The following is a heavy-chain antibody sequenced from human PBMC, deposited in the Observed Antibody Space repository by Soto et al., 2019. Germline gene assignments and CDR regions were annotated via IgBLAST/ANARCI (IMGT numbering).Heavy chain of an antibody. V-gene: IGHV3-23*01. Sequence: EVPLLESGGVLVQPGGSLRLSCAASGFTFSNYAIGWFRQAPGKGLGWVSGISDSGGYTYHADSVRGRFTISRDNSKRTLFLQMNSLRAEYTAVYYWARHSGGAVILQFDCWGQGTLVTVSS. J-gene: IGHJ4*02. CDR1: GFTFSNYA. CDR3: ARHSGGAVILQFDC. D-gene: IGHD1-26*01. CDR2: ISDSGGYT.